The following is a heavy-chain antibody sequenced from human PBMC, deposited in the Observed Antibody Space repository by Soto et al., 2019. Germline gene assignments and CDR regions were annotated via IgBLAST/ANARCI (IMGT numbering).Heavy chain of an antibody. CDR2: INQDGSEK. CDR1: QISFSSYW. V-gene: IGHV3-7*01. D-gene: IGHD1-20*01. J-gene: IGHJ4*01. CDR3: ATDLNWPKY. Sequence: EEQLVESGGGLVQPGGSLKLSCVVSQISFSSYWMTWVRQAPGKGLECVANINQDGSEKYYEDSVKGRFTISRDNTKNSLYLHMNSLRAEDTAVYYCATDLNWPKYWCHGTLVAVSS.